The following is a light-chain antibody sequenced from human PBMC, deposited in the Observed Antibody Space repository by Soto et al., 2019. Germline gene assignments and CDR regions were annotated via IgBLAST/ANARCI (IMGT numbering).Light chain of an antibody. CDR1: QSISSTY. V-gene: IGKV3-15*01. J-gene: IGKJ5*01. CDR2: GAS. CDR3: QQYNNWPRT. Sequence: EVVLTQSPVTLSLSPGERATLSCRASQSISSTYLTWYHQKPGQAPRLLIYGASTRATGIPARFSGSGSGTEFTLTISSLQSEDFAVYYCQQYNNWPRTFGQGTRLEIK.